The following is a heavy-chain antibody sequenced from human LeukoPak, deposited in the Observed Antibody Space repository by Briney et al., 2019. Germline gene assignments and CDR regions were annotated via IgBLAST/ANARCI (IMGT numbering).Heavy chain of an antibody. V-gene: IGHV3-7*01. J-gene: IGHJ4*02. CDR3: AREEGIDGSGYYYVLGY. CDR1: GFTFSRYW. Sequence: GGSLRLSCAASGFTFSRYWMSWVRQAPGKGLEWVANIKADGSEKHYVDSVKGRFTTSRDNAKNSLYLQMNSLRAEDTAVYYCAREEGIDGSGYYYVLGYWGQGTLVTVSS. CDR2: IKADGSEK. D-gene: IGHD3-22*01.